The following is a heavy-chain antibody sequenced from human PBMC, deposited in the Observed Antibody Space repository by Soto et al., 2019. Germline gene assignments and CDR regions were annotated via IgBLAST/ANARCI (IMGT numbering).Heavy chain of an antibody. J-gene: IGHJ6*04. CDR2: ISWNSGSI. CDR3: AKGDYDFWSGRLDV. Sequence: GGSLRLSCAASGFTFDDYAMHWVRQAPGKGLEWVSGISWNSGSIGYADSVKGRFTISRDNAKNSLYLQMNSLRAEDTALYYCAKGDYDFWSGRLDVWGKGTTVTVSS. V-gene: IGHV3-9*01. D-gene: IGHD3-3*01. CDR1: GFTFDDYA.